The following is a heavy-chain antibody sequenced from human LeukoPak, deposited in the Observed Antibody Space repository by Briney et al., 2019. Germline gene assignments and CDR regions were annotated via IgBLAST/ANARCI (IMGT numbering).Heavy chain of an antibody. J-gene: IGHJ6*03. D-gene: IGHD2/OR15-2a*01. CDR3: ARGEFGDYYYFYMDV. V-gene: IGHV3-30*02. Sequence: GGSLRLSCAASGFSFSDYDIHWVRLAPGKGLEWVTFIRYDGSNTYAESVKGRFTISRDSAKNSLFLQMNSLRAEDTATYYCARGEFGDYYYFYMDVWGKGTTVTVSS. CDR1: GFSFSDYD. CDR2: IRYDGSNT.